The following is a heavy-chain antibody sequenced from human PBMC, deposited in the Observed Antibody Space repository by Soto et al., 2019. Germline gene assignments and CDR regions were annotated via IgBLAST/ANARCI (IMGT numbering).Heavy chain of an antibody. CDR1: GYSISSGYY. CDR2: IYHSGST. J-gene: IGHJ5*02. Sequence: SETLSLTCAVSGYSISSGYYWCFIRQPPGKGLEWIGSIYHSGSTYYNPSLKSRVTISVDTSKNQFSLKLSSVTAADTAVYYCARGPDFWSGYFGWFDPWGQGTLVTVSS. D-gene: IGHD3-3*01. CDR3: ARGPDFWSGYFGWFDP. V-gene: IGHV4-38-2*01.